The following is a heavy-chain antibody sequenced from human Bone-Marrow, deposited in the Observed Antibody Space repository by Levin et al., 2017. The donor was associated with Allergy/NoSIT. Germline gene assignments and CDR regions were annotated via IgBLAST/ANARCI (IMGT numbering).Heavy chain of an antibody. V-gene: IGHV3-23*01. Sequence: GGSLRLSCAATGFTFSNFALNWVRQVPGHGLEWVSSINPSGSITNYADSVKGRYTISRDNSNNTLYLLLSSLRAEDTAIFYCAKNTVTTYFYYGMDVWGQGTTVTVSS. CDR3: AKNTVTTYFYYGMDV. D-gene: IGHD4-17*01. CDR1: GFTFSNFA. CDR2: INPSGSIT. J-gene: IGHJ6*02.